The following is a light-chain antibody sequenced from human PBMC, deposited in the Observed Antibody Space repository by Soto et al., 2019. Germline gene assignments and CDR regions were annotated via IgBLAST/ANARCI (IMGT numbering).Light chain of an antibody. Sequence: EIVLIQSPATLSLSPGERATLSCRASQSVSSYLAWYQRKPGQAPRLLIYDASNRATGIPARFSGSGSGTDFTLTISSLEPEDFAVYYCQQRSNWPPTFGQGTKVDIK. CDR2: DAS. CDR3: QQRSNWPPT. J-gene: IGKJ1*01. V-gene: IGKV3-11*01. CDR1: QSVSSY.